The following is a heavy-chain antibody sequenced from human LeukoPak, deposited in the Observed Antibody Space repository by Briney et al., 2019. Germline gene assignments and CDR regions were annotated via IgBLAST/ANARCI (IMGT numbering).Heavy chain of an antibody. Sequence: GASVEVSCKASGYTFTGYYMHWVRQAPGQGLEWMGWINPNSGGTNYAQKFQGWVTMTRDTSISTAYMELSRLRSDDTAVYYCARGTEYSSSWFDYWGQGTLVTVSS. CDR2: INPNSGGT. CDR3: ARGTEYSSSWFDY. D-gene: IGHD6-13*01. J-gene: IGHJ4*02. CDR1: GYTFTGYY. V-gene: IGHV1-2*04.